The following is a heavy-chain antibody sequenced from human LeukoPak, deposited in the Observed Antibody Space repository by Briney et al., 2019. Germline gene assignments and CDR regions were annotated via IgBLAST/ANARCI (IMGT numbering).Heavy chain of an antibody. Sequence: SETLSLTCTVSGGSISSYYWSWIRQPPGKGLEWIGYIYYSGSTNYNPSLKSRVTISVDTSKNQFSLKLSSVTAADTAVYYCARSPYYGSGRSFDYWGQGTLVTVSS. V-gene: IGHV4-59*12. CDR1: GGSISSYY. CDR3: ARSPYYGSGRSFDY. D-gene: IGHD3-10*01. CDR2: IYYSGST. J-gene: IGHJ4*02.